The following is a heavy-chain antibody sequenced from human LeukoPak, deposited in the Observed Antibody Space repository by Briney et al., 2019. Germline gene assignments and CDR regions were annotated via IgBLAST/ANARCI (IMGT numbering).Heavy chain of an antibody. V-gene: IGHV3-21*01. J-gene: IGHJ1*01. CDR2: ISSSSSYI. D-gene: IGHD6-19*01. CDR1: GFTFSNYN. Sequence: KSGGSLRLSXAASGFTFSNYNMNWVRQAPGKGLEWVSSISSSSSYIYYADSVKGRFTISRDNAKNSLFLQMNSLRAEDTAVYYCARVFSSGWSAEYFQHWGQGTLVTVSS. CDR3: ARVFSSGWSAEYFQH.